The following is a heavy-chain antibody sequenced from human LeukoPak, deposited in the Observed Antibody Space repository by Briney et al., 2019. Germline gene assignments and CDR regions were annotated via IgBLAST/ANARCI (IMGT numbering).Heavy chain of an antibody. CDR3: ATHPGDTSYGFDY. CDR2: IYSGGST. Sequence: PGGSLRLSCAASGFPVSSNYMSWVRQAPGKGLEWVSVIYSGGSTYYADPVKGRFTISRDNSKNTLYLQMNSLRAEDTAVYYCATHPGDTSYGFDYWGQGTLVTVSS. CDR1: GFPVSSNY. V-gene: IGHV3-53*01. J-gene: IGHJ4*02. D-gene: IGHD5-18*01.